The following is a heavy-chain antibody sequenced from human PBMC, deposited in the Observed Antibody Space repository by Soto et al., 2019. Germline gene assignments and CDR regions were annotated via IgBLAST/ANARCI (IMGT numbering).Heavy chain of an antibody. J-gene: IGHJ4*02. CDR3: AKDRRAEVWFGEFDY. Sequence: QVQLVESGGGVVQPGRSLRLSCAASGFTFSSYCMHWVRQAPGKGLAWVAVISYDGSNKYYADSVKGRFTISRDNSKNTLYLQMNSLRAEDTAVYYCAKDRRAEVWFGEFDYWGQGTLVTVSS. V-gene: IGHV3-30*18. D-gene: IGHD3-10*01. CDR1: GFTFSSYC. CDR2: ISYDGSNK.